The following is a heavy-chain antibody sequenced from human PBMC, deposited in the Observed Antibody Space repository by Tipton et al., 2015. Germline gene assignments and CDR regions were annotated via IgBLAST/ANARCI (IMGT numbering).Heavy chain of an antibody. CDR3: ARGDFWSGSPTPWFDS. D-gene: IGHD3-3*01. CDR1: GGSISSSKW. J-gene: IGHJ5*01. V-gene: IGHV4-4*02. Sequence: TLSLTCAVPGGSISSSKWWSWVRQPPGKGLEWIGQIYHSGSTNYNPSLKSRVTISVDKSKNQFSLNLSSVTAADTAVYYCARGDFWSGSPTPWFDSWGQGTLVIVSS. CDR2: IYHSGST.